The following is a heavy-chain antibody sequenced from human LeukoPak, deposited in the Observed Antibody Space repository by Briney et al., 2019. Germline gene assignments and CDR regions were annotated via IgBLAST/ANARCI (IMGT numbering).Heavy chain of an antibody. CDR2: IYYSGST. CDR3: ARHPSSSYGSGSFSDY. Sequence: SETLSLTCTVSGGSISSYYWSWIRQPPGKGLEWIGYIYYSGSTNYNPSLKSRVTISVDTSKNQFSLKLSSVTAADTAVYYCARHPSSSYGSGSFSDYWGQGTLVTVPS. J-gene: IGHJ4*02. V-gene: IGHV4-59*08. D-gene: IGHD3-10*01. CDR1: GGSISSYY.